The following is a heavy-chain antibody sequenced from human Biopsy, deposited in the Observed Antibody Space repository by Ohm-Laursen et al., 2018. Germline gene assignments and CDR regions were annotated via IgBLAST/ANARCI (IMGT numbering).Heavy chain of an antibody. J-gene: IGHJ4*02. CDR3: ALASFDY. V-gene: IGHV1-46*01. CDR1: GFSFTGYY. CDR2: INPGGNST. Sequence: GASVKVSCKASGFSFTGYYIHWVRQAPGQGLEWMGIINPGGNSTAYTQNFQGRVTMTWDTSTTTVYMELSSLGSEDTAVYYCALASFDYWGQGTLVTVPS.